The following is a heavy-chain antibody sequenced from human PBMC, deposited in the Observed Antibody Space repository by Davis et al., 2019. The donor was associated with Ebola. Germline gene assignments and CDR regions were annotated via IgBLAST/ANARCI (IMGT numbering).Heavy chain of an antibody. Sequence: PGGSLRLSCAASGFRLISYGMHWVRQAPGKGLEWVAVLWHDGVNEYYGESVKGRFTISRDTSKNTVYLQMNNPRAEDTAVYYCTGAISYGWFDPRGQGTLVTVSS. V-gene: IGHV3-33*01. CDR2: LWHDGVNE. CDR1: GFRLISYG. CDR3: TGAISYGWFDP. D-gene: IGHD4-17*01. J-gene: IGHJ5*02.